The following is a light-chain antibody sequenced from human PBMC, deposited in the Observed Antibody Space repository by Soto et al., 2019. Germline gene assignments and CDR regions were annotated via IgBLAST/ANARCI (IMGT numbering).Light chain of an antibody. J-gene: IGKJ3*01. CDR2: DAF. Sequence: EIVLTQSPATLSLSPGERATLSCRASQSIRNYLAWYQQKPGQAPRLLIYDAFNRATGVPARFAGSGSGTDFTLTISSLDSEDFAVYYCQQRSNWRFTFGPGTKVDI. CDR3: QQRSNWRFT. V-gene: IGKV3-11*01. CDR1: QSIRNY.